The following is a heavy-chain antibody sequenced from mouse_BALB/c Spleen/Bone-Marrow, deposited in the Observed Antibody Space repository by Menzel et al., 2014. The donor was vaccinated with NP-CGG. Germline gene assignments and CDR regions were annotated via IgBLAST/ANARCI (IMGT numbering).Heavy chain of an antibody. J-gene: IGHJ4*01. CDR1: GYTFTSYY. CDR3: TRSRYDYDNAMDC. D-gene: IGHD2-4*01. Sequence: VQLQQSGAELVKPEASVKLSCKASGYTFTSYYMYWVKQRPGQGLEWIGEINPSNGGTNFNEKFKSKATLTVDKSSSTAYMQLSSLTSEDSAVYYCTRSRYDYDNAMDCWGQGTSVTVSS. CDR2: INPSNGGT. V-gene: IGHV1S81*02.